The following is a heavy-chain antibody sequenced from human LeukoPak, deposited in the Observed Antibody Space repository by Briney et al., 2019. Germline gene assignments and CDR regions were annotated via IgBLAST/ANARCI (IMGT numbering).Heavy chain of an antibody. D-gene: IGHD3-10*01. J-gene: IGHJ4*02. CDR1: GFTFSSHG. CDR3: AKTYGSGSRYYFDY. V-gene: IGHV3-23*01. Sequence: GGCLRLSYAASGFTFSSHGMTWVRQAPGKGLEWVSGITGSGDYTNYADSVKGRFTISRDNSKNTLYLQMNSLRAEDTAVYYCAKTYGSGSRYYFDYWGQGTLVTVSS. CDR2: ITGSGDYT.